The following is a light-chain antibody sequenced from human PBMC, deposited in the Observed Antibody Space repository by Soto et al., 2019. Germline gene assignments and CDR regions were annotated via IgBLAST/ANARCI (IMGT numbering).Light chain of an antibody. CDR3: CSYVGARTYV. V-gene: IGLV2-23*01. J-gene: IGLJ1*01. Sequence: QPALTQPASVSGSPGQSITISCSGSISDVGSSGPVSWYQHHPGQVPKLIIYEGSRRPSGVSSRFSGSKTGNTASLTITGLQAEDEANYYCCSYVGARTYVFGTGTKVTVL. CDR2: EGS. CDR1: ISDVGSSGP.